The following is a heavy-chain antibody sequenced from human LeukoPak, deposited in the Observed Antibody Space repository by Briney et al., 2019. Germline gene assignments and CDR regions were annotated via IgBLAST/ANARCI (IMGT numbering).Heavy chain of an antibody. Sequence: GGSLRLSCAVSGFTFSSYAMHWVRQTPGKGLEWVTIISSDGSYKNYADSVKGRFTISRDNSKNTLYLQMNSLRPEHTAVYYCARGLAYYYDSTAYFLDYWGQGTLVTVSS. CDR1: GFTFSSYA. J-gene: IGHJ4*02. CDR3: ARGLAYYYDSTAYFLDY. D-gene: IGHD3-22*01. CDR2: ISSDGSYK. V-gene: IGHV3-30*19.